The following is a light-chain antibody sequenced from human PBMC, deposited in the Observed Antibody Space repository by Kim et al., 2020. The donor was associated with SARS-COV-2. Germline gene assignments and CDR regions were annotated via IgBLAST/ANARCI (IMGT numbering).Light chain of an antibody. J-gene: IGLJ2*01. V-gene: IGLV3-21*04. Sequence: APGETARSTCGGSNIGSVTVHWYQQKPGQAPVLVMFYDADRPSGIPERFSGSNSGDTATLTISRVEVGDEADYFCQVWNSDSDNVVFGGGTQLTVL. CDR1: NIGSVT. CDR2: YDA. CDR3: QVWNSDSDNVV.